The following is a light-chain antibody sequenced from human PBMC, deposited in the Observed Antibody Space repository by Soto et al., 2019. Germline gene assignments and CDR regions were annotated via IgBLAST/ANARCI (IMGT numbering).Light chain of an antibody. CDR3: CSYAGSYTDV. V-gene: IGLV2-11*01. Sequence: QSVLTQPRSVSGSPGQSVTISCTGTSSDVGGYNYVSWYQQYPGKAPKLMIYDVSKRPSGVPDRFSGYKSGNTASLTISGLQAEDEADYYCCSYAGSYTDVFGTGTKLTVL. CDR2: DVS. J-gene: IGLJ1*01. CDR1: SSDVGGYNY.